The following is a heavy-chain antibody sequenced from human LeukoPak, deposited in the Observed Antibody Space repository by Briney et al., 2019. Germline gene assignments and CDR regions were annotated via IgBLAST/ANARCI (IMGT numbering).Heavy chain of an antibody. D-gene: IGHD3-10*01. J-gene: IGHJ4*02. CDR3: ARDRITMVRGVIRTHSYFDY. CDR1: GFTFSSYA. CDR2: ISGSGGST. Sequence: GGSLRLSCAASGFTFSSYAMSWVRQAPGKGLEWVSAISGSGGSTYYADSVKGRFTISRDNSKNTLYLQMNSLGAEDTAVYYCARDRITMVRGVIRTHSYFDYWGQGTLVTVSS. V-gene: IGHV3-23*01.